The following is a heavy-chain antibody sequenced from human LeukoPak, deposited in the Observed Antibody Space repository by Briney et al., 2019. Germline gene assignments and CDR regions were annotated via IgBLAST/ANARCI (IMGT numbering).Heavy chain of an antibody. J-gene: IGHJ4*02. CDR2: IYYSGST. Sequence: ASETLSLTCTVSGGSISSYYWSWIRLPPGKGLEWIGSIYYSGSTNYNPSLKSRVTISVDTSKNQFSLKLTSVTAADTAVYYCARRGTTWYFEDWGQGTLVTV. CDR3: ARRGTTWYFED. D-gene: IGHD1-14*01. V-gene: IGHV4-59*08. CDR1: GGSISSYY.